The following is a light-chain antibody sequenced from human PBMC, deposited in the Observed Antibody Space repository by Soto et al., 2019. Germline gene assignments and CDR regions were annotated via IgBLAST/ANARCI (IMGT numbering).Light chain of an antibody. Sequence: DIQMTQSPSSLSASVGDRVTITCRAIQGMYNYLSWYQQKPGKAPKLLIYAASTLEAGVPSRFSGSGSGTDFTLTSSSLQPEDVATYYCHKYNSALLTFGQGTRLEIK. V-gene: IGKV1-27*01. J-gene: IGKJ5*01. CDR1: QGMYNY. CDR2: AAS. CDR3: HKYNSALLT.